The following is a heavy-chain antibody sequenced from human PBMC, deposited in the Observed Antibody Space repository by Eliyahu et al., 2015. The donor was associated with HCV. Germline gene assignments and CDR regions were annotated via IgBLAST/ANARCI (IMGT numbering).Heavy chain of an antibody. Sequence: QVQLQESGPGLVKPSETLSLTCTVSGGSITTYYWSWIRRPPGRGLEWIGYIHYSGSTNNNPXLKSRVTISLDTSKNQFSLNLTSVTAADTAVYYCASGGGGIAVAGTGGWFDPWGQGTLVSVSS. CDR1: GGSITTYY. CDR2: IHYSGST. D-gene: IGHD6-19*01. CDR3: ASGGGGIAVAGTGGWFDP. J-gene: IGHJ5*02. V-gene: IGHV4-59*01.